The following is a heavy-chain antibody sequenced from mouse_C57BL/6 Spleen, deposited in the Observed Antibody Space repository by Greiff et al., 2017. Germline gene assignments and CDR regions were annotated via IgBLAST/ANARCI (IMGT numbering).Heavy chain of an antibody. D-gene: IGHD2-1*01. CDR1: GYTFTSYW. V-gene: IGHV1-50*01. Sequence: QVQLLQPGAELVKPGASVKLSCKASGYTFTSYWMQWVNQRPGQGLEWIGEIDPSDSYTNDNQKFKGKATLTVDTSSSTAYMQLSSLTSEDSAVDYCARGIYYGNYETWFAYWGEGTLVTVSA. CDR3: ARGIYYGNYETWFAY. CDR2: IDPSDSYT. J-gene: IGHJ3*01.